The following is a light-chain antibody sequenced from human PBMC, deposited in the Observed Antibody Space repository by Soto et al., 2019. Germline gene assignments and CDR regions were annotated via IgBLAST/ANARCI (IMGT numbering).Light chain of an antibody. Sequence: EIVLTQSPGTLSLSPGERATLSCRASQSVNNNYLAWYQQKPGQPPRLLIYGSSSRAIGIPDRFSGGGSGTDFTLSIRRLDPEDYVVCYCQQYGRSYSFCPGTKVNIK. CDR1: QSVNNNY. CDR2: GSS. J-gene: IGKJ3*01. V-gene: IGKV3-20*01. CDR3: QQYGRSYS.